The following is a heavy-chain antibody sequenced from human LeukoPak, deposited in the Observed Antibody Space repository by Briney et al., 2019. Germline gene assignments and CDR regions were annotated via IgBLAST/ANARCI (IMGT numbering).Heavy chain of an antibody. CDR2: INHSGST. CDR3: ARGYGSGSYHYYYHHGMDV. V-gene: IGHV4-34*01. D-gene: IGHD3-10*01. Sequence: KPSETLSLTCAVYGGSFSGYYWSWIRQPPGKGLEWIGEINHSGSTNYNPSLKSRVTISVDTSKNQFSPKLSSVTAADTAVYYCARGYGSGSYHYYYHHGMDVWGKGTTVNVSS. CDR1: GGSFSGYY. J-gene: IGHJ6*04.